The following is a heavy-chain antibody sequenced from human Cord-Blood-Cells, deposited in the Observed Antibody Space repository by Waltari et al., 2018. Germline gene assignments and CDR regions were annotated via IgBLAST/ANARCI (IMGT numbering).Heavy chain of an antibody. D-gene: IGHD3-10*01. CDR1: GYTFTSSY. V-gene: IGHV1-46*01. Sequence: QVQLVQSGAEVKKPGASVKVSCKASGYTFTSSYMHWVRQAPGQGLEWMGIINPSAGSTSYEQKYQGRVTMTRVTSTSTVYMELSSLRSEDAAVYCCASSGGNDPLFAYWGQGTLVTVS. CDR2: INPSAGST. J-gene: IGHJ4*02. CDR3: ASSGGNDPLFAY.